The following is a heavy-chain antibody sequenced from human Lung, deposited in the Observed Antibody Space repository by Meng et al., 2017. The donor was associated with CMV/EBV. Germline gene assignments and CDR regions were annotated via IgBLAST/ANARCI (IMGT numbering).Heavy chain of an antibody. Sequence: EVQLVESGGGVVKPGGSLRLSCADSGITFNTYSMNWVRQPPRKGLEWVATISSRSTYIYYADLGKGRFTISRDNVQNFLYLQMNSLSAEDTAVYYCATESPGFSSSFDNWGQGTLVTVSS. J-gene: IGHJ4*02. V-gene: IGHV3-21*01. D-gene: IGHD6-19*01. CDR2: ISSRSTYI. CDR1: GITFNTYS. CDR3: ATESPGFSSSFDN.